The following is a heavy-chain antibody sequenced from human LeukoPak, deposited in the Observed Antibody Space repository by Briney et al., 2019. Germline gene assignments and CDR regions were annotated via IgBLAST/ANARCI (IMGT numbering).Heavy chain of an antibody. Sequence: ASVKVSCKVSGYTLTELSMHWVRQAPGKGLEWMGGFDPEDGETIYAQKFQGRVTMTEDTSTDTAYMELSSLRSEDTAVYYCATIPSDDFVVVTGYYFDYWGQGTLVTVSS. V-gene: IGHV1-24*01. J-gene: IGHJ4*02. D-gene: IGHD2-21*02. CDR2: FDPEDGET. CDR3: ATIPSDDFVVVTGYYFDY. CDR1: GYTLTELS.